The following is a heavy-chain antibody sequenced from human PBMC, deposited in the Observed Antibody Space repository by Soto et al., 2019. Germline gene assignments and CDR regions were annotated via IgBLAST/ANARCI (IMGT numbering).Heavy chain of an antibody. V-gene: IGHV1-69*02. J-gene: IGHJ4*02. Sequence: QVQLVQSGAEVKKPGSPVRVSCTASGETFNCYTISWVRQVPGQGPEWMGRIIPMLGMSNYAQKFQGRVTIMADKSTSTVYMNLSGLTSEDTDVYYCATNYGSGSTHIDYWGQGTLVTVS. CDR3: ATNYGSGSTHIDY. CDR2: IIPMLGMS. CDR1: GETFNCYT. D-gene: IGHD3-10*01.